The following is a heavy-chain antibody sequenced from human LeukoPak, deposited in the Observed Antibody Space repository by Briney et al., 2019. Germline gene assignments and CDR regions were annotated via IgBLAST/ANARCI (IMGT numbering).Heavy chain of an antibody. CDR3: ARDIVRGRRLQQRAFDI. CDR2: INAGNGNT. D-gene: IGHD6-13*01. V-gene: IGHV1-3*01. Sequence: ASVKVSCKASGYTFTSYAMHWVRQAPGQRLEWMGWINAGNGNTKYSQKFQGRVTITRDTSASTAYMELNSLRAEDTAVYYCARDIVRGRRLQQRAFDIWGQGTMVTVSS. J-gene: IGHJ3*02. CDR1: GYTFTSYA.